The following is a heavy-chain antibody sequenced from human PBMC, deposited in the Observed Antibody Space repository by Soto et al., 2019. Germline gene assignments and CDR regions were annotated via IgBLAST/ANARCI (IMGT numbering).Heavy chain of an antibody. Sequence: LETLSLTXTVSGGSISSYYWGWIRQPPGKGLEWIGYIYYSGSTNYNPSLKSRVTISVDTSKNQFSLKLSSVTAADTAVYYCARGSGSDYYYYGMDVWGQGTTVTVSS. V-gene: IGHV4-59*01. CDR1: GGSISSYY. CDR3: ARGSGSDYYYYGMDV. D-gene: IGHD3-10*01. J-gene: IGHJ6*02. CDR2: IYYSGST.